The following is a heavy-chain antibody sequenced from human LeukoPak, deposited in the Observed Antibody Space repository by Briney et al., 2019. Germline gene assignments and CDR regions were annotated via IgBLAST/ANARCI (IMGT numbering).Heavy chain of an antibody. CDR1: GGSFSGYA. Sequence: SVKVSCKASGGSFSGYAITWVRQAPGQGLEWMGRIIPIFGTPTYAQKFQGRVTITADMGSSTAYLELTSLTSEGTARYFCAKQGAVRQDYYMDVWGNGSTVTVSS. CDR2: IIPIFGTP. J-gene: IGHJ6*03. V-gene: IGHV1-69*06. D-gene: IGHD3-16*01. CDR3: AKQGAVRQDYYMDV.